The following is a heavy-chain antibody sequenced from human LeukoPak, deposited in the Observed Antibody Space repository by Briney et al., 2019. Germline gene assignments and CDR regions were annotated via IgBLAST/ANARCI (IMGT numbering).Heavy chain of an antibody. CDR1: GGTFSSNA. CDR3: AREAPDSSGYYYGVY. CDR2: IIPIFGTA. Sequence: ASVKVSCKASGGTFSSNAISWVRQAPGQGLEWIGGIIPIFGTANYAQKFQGRVTITADESTSTAYMELSSLRSEDTAVYYCAREAPDSSGYYYGVYWGQGTLVTVSS. D-gene: IGHD3-22*01. J-gene: IGHJ4*02. V-gene: IGHV1-69*13.